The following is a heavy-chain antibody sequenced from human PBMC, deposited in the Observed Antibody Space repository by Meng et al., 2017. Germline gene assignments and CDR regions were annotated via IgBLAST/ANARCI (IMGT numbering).Heavy chain of an antibody. V-gene: IGHV2-70*01. CDR1: GFSLSTSGMC. Sequence: SGPTLVKPTQTLTLTCSFSGFSLSTSGMCVSWIRQPPGNALEWLALIDWDDDKYYSTSLKTRLTISKDTSKNQGVVTMTNMDPGDTATYDCARIVGYYDSSGWSYYYYGTDVWGQGTTVTVSS. D-gene: IGHD3-22*01. CDR3: ARIVGYYDSSGWSYYYYGTDV. CDR2: IDWDDDK. J-gene: IGHJ6*02.